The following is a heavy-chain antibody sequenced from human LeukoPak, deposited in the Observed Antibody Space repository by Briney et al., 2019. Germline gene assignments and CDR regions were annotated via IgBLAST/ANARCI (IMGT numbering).Heavy chain of an antibody. J-gene: IGHJ5*02. Sequence: GESLKISCKGSGYSFTSYWISWVRQMPGKGLEWMGRIDPSDSYINYSPSFQGHVTISADKSISTAYLQWSSLKASDTAMYYCARLPHYYDISDSFGVVPFHPWGHGTQVTVSS. CDR1: GYSFTSYW. CDR3: ARLPHYYDISDSFGVVPFHP. D-gene: IGHD3-22*01. CDR2: IDPSDSYI. V-gene: IGHV5-10-1*01.